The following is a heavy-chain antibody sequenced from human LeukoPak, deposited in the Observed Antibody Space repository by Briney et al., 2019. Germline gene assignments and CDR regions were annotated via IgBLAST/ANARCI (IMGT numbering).Heavy chain of an antibody. D-gene: IGHD1-26*01. Sequence: GGALRLSCGASGFTFSRYAMSWVRQATGKGLEWVSAISGSGGITYYVDCVKGRVSISSDNSKKTRYVQLNILRAEGTAVYYWAKGDIVGATRLFDDWGQGTLVSVCS. CDR1: GFTFSRYA. CDR2: ISGSGGIT. V-gene: IGHV3-23*01. J-gene: IGHJ4*02. CDR3: AKGDIVGATRLFDD.